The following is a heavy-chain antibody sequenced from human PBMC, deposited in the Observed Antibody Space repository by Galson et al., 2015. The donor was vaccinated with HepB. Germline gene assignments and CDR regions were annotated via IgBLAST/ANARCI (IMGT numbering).Heavy chain of an antibody. Sequence: SLRLSCAASGFTFSSVSMNWVRQAPGKGLEWVSSISTSGSYISYADAVKGRFTISRDNAKNSLSLQMDSLRDEDTAVDYCARDQGYCSGTSCPNWFDSWGQGPLLTVSS. J-gene: IGHJ5*01. CDR3: ARDQGYCSGTSCPNWFDS. D-gene: IGHD2-2*01. CDR2: ISTSGSYI. CDR1: GFTFSSVS. V-gene: IGHV3-21*01.